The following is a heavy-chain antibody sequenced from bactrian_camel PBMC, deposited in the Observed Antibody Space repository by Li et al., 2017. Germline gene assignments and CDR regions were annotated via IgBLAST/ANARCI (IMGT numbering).Heavy chain of an antibody. V-gene: IGHV3-3*01. J-gene: IGHJ6*01. CDR2: IRNSGGET. Sequence: HVQLVESGGGSVQAGGSLRLSCAVSGYTGATYFIGWFRQAPGKEREGVAAIRNSGGETWYHDSVKGRFTIAKGNDKNTLYLQMNSLKPEDTAMYYCAAAKFASIDCSFGDFDYWGQGTQVTVS. CDR3: AAAKFASIDCSFGDFDY. CDR1: GYTGATYF. D-gene: IGHD2*01.